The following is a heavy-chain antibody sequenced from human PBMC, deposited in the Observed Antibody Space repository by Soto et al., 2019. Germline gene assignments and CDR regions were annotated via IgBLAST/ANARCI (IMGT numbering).Heavy chain of an antibody. Sequence: SETLSLTCTVSGGSISSGDYYWSWIRQPPGKGLEWIGYIYYSGSTYYNPSLKSRVTISVDTSKNQFSLKLSSVTAADTAVYYCARDKGTGTFNWFDPWGQGTLVTVSS. J-gene: IGHJ5*02. D-gene: IGHD1-7*01. V-gene: IGHV4-30-4*01. CDR1: GGSISSGDYY. CDR2: IYYSGST. CDR3: ARDKGTGTFNWFDP.